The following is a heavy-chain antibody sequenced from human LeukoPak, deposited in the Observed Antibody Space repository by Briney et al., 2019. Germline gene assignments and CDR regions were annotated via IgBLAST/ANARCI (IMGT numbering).Heavy chain of an antibody. CDR3: AKDRGKGWNQYYFDY. V-gene: IGHV3-9*01. CDR1: GFTFDDYA. CDR2: ISWNSGSI. J-gene: IGHJ4*02. Sequence: GGSLRLSCAASGFTFDDYAMHCVRQAPGKGLEGVSGISWNSGSIGYADSVKGRFTISSDHAKNSLYLQMNSVRAEDTALYYCAKDRGKGWNQYYFDYWGQGTLVTVSS. D-gene: IGHD1-1*01.